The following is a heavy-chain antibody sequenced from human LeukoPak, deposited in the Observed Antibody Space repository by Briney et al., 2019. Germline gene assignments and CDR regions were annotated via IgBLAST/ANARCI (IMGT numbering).Heavy chain of an antibody. CDR3: ARDFTMVRGLLEANAFDI. Sequence: SVKVSCKASGGTFSSYAISWVRQAPGQGLEWMGGIIPIFGTANYAQKFQGRVTVTADESTSTAYMELSSLRSEDTAVYYCARDFTMVRGLLEANAFDIWGQGTMVTVSS. D-gene: IGHD3-10*01. CDR1: GGTFSSYA. J-gene: IGHJ3*02. V-gene: IGHV1-69*13. CDR2: IIPIFGTA.